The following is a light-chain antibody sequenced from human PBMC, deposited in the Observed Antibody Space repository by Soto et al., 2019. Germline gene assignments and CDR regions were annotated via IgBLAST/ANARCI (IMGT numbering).Light chain of an antibody. J-gene: IGKJ1*01. Sequence: DIQMTQSPSSLSASVGDRVTITCRASQSISTYLIWYQQKPGKAPKLLIYATSSLQSGVPSRFSGSGSGTDFTLTISRLEPEDFAVYYCQQYGSSSWTFGQGTKVDIK. CDR3: QQYGSSSWT. CDR2: ATS. V-gene: IGKV1-39*01. CDR1: QSISTY.